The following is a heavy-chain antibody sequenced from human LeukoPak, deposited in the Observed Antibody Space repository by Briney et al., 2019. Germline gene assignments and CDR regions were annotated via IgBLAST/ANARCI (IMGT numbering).Heavy chain of an antibody. J-gene: IGHJ4*02. Sequence: PSETLSLTCTVSGGSISSSSYYWGWIRQSPGKGLEWIGEINHSGRTNYNPSLESRVTISVDTSKNQVSLKLRSVTAADTAVYFCARGGRQHLERSHYFDYWGQGTLVTVSS. V-gene: IGHV4-39*07. D-gene: IGHD6-13*01. CDR3: ARGGRQHLERSHYFDY. CDR2: INHSGRT. CDR1: GGSISSSSYY.